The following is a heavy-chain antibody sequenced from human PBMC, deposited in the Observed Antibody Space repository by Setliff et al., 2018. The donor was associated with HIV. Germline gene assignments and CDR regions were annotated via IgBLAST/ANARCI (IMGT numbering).Heavy chain of an antibody. Sequence: ASVKVSCKASGYTFTSYAMHWVRQAPGQRLEWMGWINAGNGNTKYSQKFQGRVTITRDTSASTAYMELSSLRSEDTAVYYCAREIRNYYDSSGYPDYWGQGTLVTVSS. V-gene: IGHV1-3*01. D-gene: IGHD3-22*01. CDR1: GYTFTSYA. CDR2: INAGNGNT. J-gene: IGHJ4*02. CDR3: AREIRNYYDSSGYPDY.